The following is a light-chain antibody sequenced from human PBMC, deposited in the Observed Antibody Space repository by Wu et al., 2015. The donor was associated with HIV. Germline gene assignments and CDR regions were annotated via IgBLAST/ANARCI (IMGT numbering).Light chain of an antibody. Sequence: AIRMTQSPSSLSASTGDRVTITCRASQYINNYLAWYKQKPGKAPELLISGASTLQDGVPSRFSGSGSGTEFTLTISCLQSEDFATYYCQQYYTYPRVFGQGTKLEIK. CDR1: QYINNY. J-gene: IGKJ2*01. CDR2: GAS. CDR3: QQYYTYPRV. V-gene: IGKV1-8*01.